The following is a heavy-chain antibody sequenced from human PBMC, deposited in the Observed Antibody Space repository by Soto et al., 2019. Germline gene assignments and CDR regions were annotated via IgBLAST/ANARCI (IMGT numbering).Heavy chain of an antibody. CDR1: GYIFTHYY. V-gene: IGHV1-46*03. D-gene: IGHD3-10*01. J-gene: IGHJ3*01. CDR3: SRLTTMVREINDDPFDF. Sequence: GASVKVSCKASGYIFTHYYIHWVRQAPGQGLEWMGVINPTGGRASYAPKFQGRVTLTRDTSTSTAYMELSSLRSDDTAVYFCSRLTTMVREINDDPFDFWGQGTLVTVSS. CDR2: INPTGGRA.